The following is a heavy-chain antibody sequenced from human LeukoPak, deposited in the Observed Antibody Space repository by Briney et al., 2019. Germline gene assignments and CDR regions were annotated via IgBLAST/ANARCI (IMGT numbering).Heavy chain of an antibody. V-gene: IGHV3-66*01. D-gene: IGHD3-10*01. J-gene: IGHJ4*02. CDR2: IYSGGST. CDR3: ARGPPYYYGSGSYYKL. Sequence: GGSLRLSCAASGFTVSSNYMSWVRQAPGKGLEWVSVIYSGGSTYYADSVKGRFTISRDNSKNTLYLQMNSLRAEDTAVYYCARGPPYYYGSGSYYKLWGRGTLVTVSS. CDR1: GFTVSSNY.